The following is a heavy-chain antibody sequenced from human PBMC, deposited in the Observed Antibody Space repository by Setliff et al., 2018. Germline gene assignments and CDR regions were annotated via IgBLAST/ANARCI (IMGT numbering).Heavy chain of an antibody. V-gene: IGHV4-39*01. CDR3: AKVDIDYVMTRDNTWQYIFYMDV. CDR2: INYSGSS. D-gene: IGHD3-10*02. J-gene: IGHJ6*03. CDR1: GDSLSSGTQY. Sequence: SETLSLTCSVLGDSLSSGTQYWALIRQPPGKGLEWIGNINYSGSSYYNPSLKSRVTMSVDASKNQVSLKVTSVTAEDTAVYYCAKVDIDYVMTRDNTWQYIFYMDVWGRVTTVTVSS.